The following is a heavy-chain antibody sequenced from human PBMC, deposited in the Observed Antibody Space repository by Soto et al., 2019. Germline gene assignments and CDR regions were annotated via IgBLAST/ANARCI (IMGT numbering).Heavy chain of an antibody. CDR3: VKSPHMSTFGGVIPFDY. V-gene: IGHV3-64D*08. D-gene: IGHD3-16*02. Sequence: GGSLRLSCSASGFTFSSYAMHWVRQAPGKGLEYVSAISSNGGSTYYADSVKGRFTISRENSKNTLYFQMSSLRAEDTAVYYCVKSPHMSTFGGVIPFDYWGQGTLVTVSS. J-gene: IGHJ4*02. CDR1: GFTFSSYA. CDR2: ISSNGGST.